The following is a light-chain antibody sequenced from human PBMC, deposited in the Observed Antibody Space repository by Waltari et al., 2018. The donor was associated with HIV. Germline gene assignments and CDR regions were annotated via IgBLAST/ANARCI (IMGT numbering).Light chain of an antibody. CDR2: EVS. J-gene: IGLJ1*01. CDR1: SSDLGGYNY. Sequence: QSALTQPASVSGSPGQSLTISCTATSSDLGGYNYVSWYQQHPGKAPKLMLYEVSNRPSGVSNRFSGSKSGNTASLTISGLQAEDEADYYCSSYTSSSPYVFGTGTKVTVL. V-gene: IGLV2-14*01. CDR3: SSYTSSSPYV.